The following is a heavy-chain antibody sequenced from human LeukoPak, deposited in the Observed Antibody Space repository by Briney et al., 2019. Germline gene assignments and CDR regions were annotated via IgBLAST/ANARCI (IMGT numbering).Heavy chain of an antibody. V-gene: IGHV3-23*01. CDR1: GFTFSTYA. CDR3: LGYCSGGSCYSGGY. CDR2: ITPGSNT. D-gene: IGHD2-15*01. J-gene: IGHJ4*02. Sequence: GGSLRLSCAASGFTFSTYALSWVRRAPGKGLEWVSAITPGSNTYYADSVRGRFTISRDNSKNTQFLQMNSLRAEDTAVYYCLGYCSGGSCYSGGYRGQGTLVTVSS.